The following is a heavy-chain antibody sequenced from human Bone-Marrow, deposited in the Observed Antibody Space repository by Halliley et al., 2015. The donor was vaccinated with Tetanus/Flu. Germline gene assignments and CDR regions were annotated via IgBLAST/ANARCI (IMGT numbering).Heavy chain of an antibody. D-gene: IGHD6-19*01. V-gene: IGHV3-23*01. Sequence: SLRLSCAASGFTFSSYTMSWVRQVPGKGLEWVSNISGSGGSTFYTDSVKGRFTISRDNSKNTLYLQMNSLRAEDTAVYSCAKDIGVVGNWFDPWGQGTLVTVSS. CDR1: GFTFSSYT. J-gene: IGHJ5*02. CDR2: ISGSGGST. CDR3: AKDIGVVGNWFDP.